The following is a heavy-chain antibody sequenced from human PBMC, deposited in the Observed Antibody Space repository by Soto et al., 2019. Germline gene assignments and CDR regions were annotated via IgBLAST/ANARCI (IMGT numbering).Heavy chain of an antibody. CDR2: IWYDGSNK. D-gene: IGHD3-3*01. CDR1: GFTFSSYG. Sequence: QVQLVESGGGVVQPGRSLRLSCAASGFTFSSYGMHWVRQAPGKGLEWVAVIWYDGSNKYYADSVKGRFTISRDNSKNTLYLQMNSLRAEDTAVYYCARFRPSVTIFGVVSYYYYGMDVW. J-gene: IGHJ6*01. CDR3: ARFRPSVTIFGVVSYYYYGMDV. V-gene: IGHV3-33*01.